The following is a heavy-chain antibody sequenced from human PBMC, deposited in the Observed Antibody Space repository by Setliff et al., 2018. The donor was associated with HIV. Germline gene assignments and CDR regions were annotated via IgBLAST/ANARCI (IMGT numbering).Heavy chain of an antibody. V-gene: IGHV3-48*01. CDR3: ARTLSTVSIYNWYFEL. J-gene: IGHJ2*01. CDR2: IGSSSSSI. D-gene: IGHD4-4*01. Sequence: PGRSLRLSCAASGFTFSSLSMNWVRQATGKGLEWVSYIGSSSSSIYYADSVKGRFTISRDSAKNSLYLQMNSLRAEDTAVYYCARTLSTVSIYNWYFELWGRGALVAVSS. CDR1: GFTFSSLS.